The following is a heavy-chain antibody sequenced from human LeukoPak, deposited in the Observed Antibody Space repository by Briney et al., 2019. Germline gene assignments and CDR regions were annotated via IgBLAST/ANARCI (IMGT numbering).Heavy chain of an antibody. V-gene: IGHV3-7*01. Sequence: PGRSLRLSCAASGFTFSSYWMSWARQAPGKGLEWVAKRKPDGSEKYYVASVKGRFTISRDNAKNSLYLQMNSLRAEDTAVYYCARAGEAYYYDSSGLPFDYWGQGTLVTVSS. CDR2: RKPDGSEK. J-gene: IGHJ4*02. CDR3: ARAGEAYYYDSSGLPFDY. D-gene: IGHD3-22*01. CDR1: GFTFSSYW.